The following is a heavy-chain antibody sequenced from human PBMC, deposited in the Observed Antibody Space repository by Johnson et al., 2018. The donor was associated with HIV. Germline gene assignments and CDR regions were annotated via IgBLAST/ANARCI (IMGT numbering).Heavy chain of an antibody. CDR2: IYSGGST. D-gene: IGHD6-19*01. Sequence: VQLVESGGGLIQPGGSLRLSCAASGFTVSSNYMSWVRQAPGKGLEWVSVIYSGGSTYYADSVKGRFTISRDNSKNTAYLQMNSLKTEDTAVYYCTRSLRQWLVPGAFDIWGQGTMVTVSS. V-gene: IGHV3-53*01. J-gene: IGHJ3*02. CDR3: TRSLRQWLVPGAFDI. CDR1: GFTVSSNY.